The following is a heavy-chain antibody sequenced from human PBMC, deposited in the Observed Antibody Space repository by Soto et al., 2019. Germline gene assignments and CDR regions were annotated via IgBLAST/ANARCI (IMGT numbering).Heavy chain of an antibody. Sequence: PSEPLSLTCAVYGGSFSGYYWSWVRQNPGKGLEWIGHIYHSGRTYYNPSLKSRVGILVDTSKNQFSLNLNSVTAADTAVYYCARWVEVSLDYFDSWGQGTPVTVSS. CDR1: GGSFSGYY. J-gene: IGHJ4*02. CDR2: IYHSGRT. D-gene: IGHD1-20*01. V-gene: IGHV4-34*09. CDR3: ARWVEVSLDYFDS.